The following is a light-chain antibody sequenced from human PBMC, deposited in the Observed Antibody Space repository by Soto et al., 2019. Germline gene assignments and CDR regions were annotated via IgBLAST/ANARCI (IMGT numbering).Light chain of an antibody. Sequence: QPVLTQPASVSGSAEQSITISCTGTSSDVGGYNYVSWYQHHPGKAPKLMIYEVSSRPSGVSYRFSGSKSGNTASLTISGLQADDEAEYYCSSYTSSSTLLIFGTGTKLTVL. V-gene: IGLV2-14*01. CDR2: EVS. J-gene: IGLJ1*01. CDR1: SSDVGGYNY. CDR3: SSYTSSSTLLI.